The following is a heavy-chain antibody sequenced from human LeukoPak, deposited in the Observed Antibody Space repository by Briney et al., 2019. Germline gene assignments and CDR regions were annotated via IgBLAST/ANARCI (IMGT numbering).Heavy chain of an antibody. CDR3: AKYYGSGTLSYGMDV. D-gene: IGHD3-10*01. CDR1: GGSISSGDYY. Sequence: SETLSLTCTVSGGSISSGDYYWNWFRQSPGKGLDWIGSIYHSGNTHYNPSLKSRLTTAVDTSKNQFSLRLISVTAADTAVYYCAKYYGSGTLSYGMDVWGRGTTVNVSS. J-gene: IGHJ6*04. CDR2: IYHSGNT. V-gene: IGHV4-30-4*01.